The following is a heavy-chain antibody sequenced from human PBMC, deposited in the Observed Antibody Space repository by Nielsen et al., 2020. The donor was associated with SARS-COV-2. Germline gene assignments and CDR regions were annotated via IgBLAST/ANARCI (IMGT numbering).Heavy chain of an antibody. D-gene: IGHD6-19*01. V-gene: IGHV3-33*01. Sequence: GESLKISCAASGFTFSSYDMHWVRQAPGKGLEWVAVIWYDGSNKYYADSVKGRFTISRDNAKNSLYLQMNSLRAEDTAVYYCARDSSGWYALTTYYYYGMDVWGQGTTVTVSS. CDR1: GFTFSSYD. J-gene: IGHJ6*02. CDR3: ARDSSGWYALTTYYYYGMDV. CDR2: IWYDGSNK.